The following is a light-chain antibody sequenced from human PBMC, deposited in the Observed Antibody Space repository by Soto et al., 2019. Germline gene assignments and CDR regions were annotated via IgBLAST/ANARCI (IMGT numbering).Light chain of an antibody. CDR1: QSVSSSY. V-gene: IGKV3-20*01. J-gene: IGKJ1*01. Sequence: EIVLTQSPGTLSLSPGERATLSCRASQSVSSSYLAWYQQKPGQAPRLLSYGASSRATGIPDRFSASGSGTTFTLTISRLEPEDFAVYYCQQYCSSPWTFGQGTKVELK. CDR3: QQYCSSPWT. CDR2: GAS.